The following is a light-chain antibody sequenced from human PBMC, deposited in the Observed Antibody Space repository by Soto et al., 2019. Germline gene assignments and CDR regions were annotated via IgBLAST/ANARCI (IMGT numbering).Light chain of an antibody. CDR2: LNSDGSH. CDR1: SGHSSYA. Sequence: QLVLTQSPSASASLGASVKLTCTLSSGHSSYAIAWHQQQPEKGPRYLMKLNSDGSHSKGDGIPDRFSGSSSGAARYLTLSSLQSEDEADYYCQSWGPGTLDVFGTGTKVTVL. J-gene: IGLJ1*01. CDR3: QSWGPGTLDV. V-gene: IGLV4-69*01.